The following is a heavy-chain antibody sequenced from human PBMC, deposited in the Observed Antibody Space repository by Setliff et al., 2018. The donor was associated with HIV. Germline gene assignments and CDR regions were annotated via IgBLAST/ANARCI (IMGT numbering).Heavy chain of an antibody. CDR3: ARSSRTSPYCFDY. CDR2: IYYSGNT. CDR1: GGSINNDIYF. V-gene: IGHV4-31*03. D-gene: IGHD6-6*01. Sequence: SETLSLTCSASGGSINNDIYFWTWIRQHPGKGLEWIGYIYYSGNTYYHPSLKSRFTISVDTSKNQFSLRLTSVTAADTARYFCARSSRTSPYCFDYWGQGIPVTV. J-gene: IGHJ4*02.